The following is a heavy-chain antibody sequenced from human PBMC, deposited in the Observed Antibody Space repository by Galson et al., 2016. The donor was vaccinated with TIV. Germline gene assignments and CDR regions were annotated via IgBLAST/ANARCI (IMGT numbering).Heavy chain of an antibody. CDR2: INPSNDVT. CDR3: ASLHAVAVAF. D-gene: IGHD6-19*01. V-gene: IGHV1-2*06. J-gene: IGHJ4*02. Sequence: SVKVSCKASGYTFTGYYIHWVRQAPGQGLEWMGRINPSNDVTDYAQNFQGRVTMTRDTSIMTVYMELSSLRSDDTALYYCASLHAVAVAFWGQGTLVTVSS. CDR1: GYTFTGYY.